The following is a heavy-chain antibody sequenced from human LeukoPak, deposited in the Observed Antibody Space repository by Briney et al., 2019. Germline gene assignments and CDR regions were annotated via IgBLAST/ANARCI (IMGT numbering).Heavy chain of an antibody. V-gene: IGHV3-30*02. CDR2: IRYDGSII. CDR1: GFTFSSYG. CDR3: GKALRTGMFRGVIDY. D-gene: IGHD3-10*01. Sequence: GGSLRLSCAASGFTFSSYGMHWDRQAPGKGLEWVAFIRYDGSIIYYTDSVKGRFTISRDNSKNMLYLQMYSLRAEDTALYYCGKALRTGMFRGVIDYWGQGTPVTVSS. J-gene: IGHJ4*02.